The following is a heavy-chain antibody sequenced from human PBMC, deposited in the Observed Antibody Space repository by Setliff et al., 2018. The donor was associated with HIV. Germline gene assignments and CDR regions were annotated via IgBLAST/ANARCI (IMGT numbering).Heavy chain of an antibody. Sequence: GSLRLSCAASGFTFSNDAMSWVRQAPGKGLEWVSAILSTGERTFYADSVKGRFTISRDNSKNTVYLQMNSLRAEDTAEYYCAKELAASGLGYFDSWGRGILVTVSS. CDR1: GFTFSNDA. J-gene: IGHJ4*02. CDR2: ILSTGERT. D-gene: IGHD3-22*01. CDR3: AKELAASGLGYFDS. V-gene: IGHV3-23*01.